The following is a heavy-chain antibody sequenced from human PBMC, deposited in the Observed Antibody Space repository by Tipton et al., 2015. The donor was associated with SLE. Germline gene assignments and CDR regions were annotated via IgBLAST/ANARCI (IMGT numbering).Heavy chain of an antibody. CDR2: IRSKAYGGTS. D-gene: IGHD3-10*01. CDR1: GFTFGDYA. J-gene: IGHJ6*04. Sequence: SLRLSCTTSGFTFGDYAMSWFRQAPGKGLEWVGFIRSKAYGGTSEYAASVKGRFTISRDDSKSIAYLQMNSLKTEDTAVYYCTRAWITMVRAVSPDSHMDVWGKGTTVTVSS. CDR3: TRAWITMVRAVSPDSHMDV. V-gene: IGHV3-49*03.